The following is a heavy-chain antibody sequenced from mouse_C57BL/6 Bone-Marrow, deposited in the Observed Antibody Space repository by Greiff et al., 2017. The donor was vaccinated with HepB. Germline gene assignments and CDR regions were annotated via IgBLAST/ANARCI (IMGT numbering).Heavy chain of an antibody. CDR1: GFSLTSYG. CDR3: ARRRRRDAMDY. V-gene: IGHV2-2*01. Sequence: QVQLQQSGPGLVQPSQSLSITCTVSGFSLTSYGVHWVRQSPGKGLEWLGVIWSGGSTDYNAAFISRLSISKDNSKSQVFVKMNSLQADDTARYYCARRRRRDAMDYWGQGTSVTVSS. CDR2: IWSGGST. D-gene: IGHD3-3*01. J-gene: IGHJ4*01.